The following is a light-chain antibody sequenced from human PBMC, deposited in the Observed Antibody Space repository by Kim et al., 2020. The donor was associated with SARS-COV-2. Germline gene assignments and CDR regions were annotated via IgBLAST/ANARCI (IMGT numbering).Light chain of an antibody. Sequence: GESVPLSCTGSSSDIGSYNRVSWYQQPPGTAPKLIIYEVIYRPSGVPDRFSASKSDITASLTISGLQAEDEADYYCASYTSSSTYVFGTGTKVTVL. V-gene: IGLV2-18*02. CDR1: SSDIGSYNR. J-gene: IGLJ1*01. CDR2: EVI. CDR3: ASYTSSSTYV.